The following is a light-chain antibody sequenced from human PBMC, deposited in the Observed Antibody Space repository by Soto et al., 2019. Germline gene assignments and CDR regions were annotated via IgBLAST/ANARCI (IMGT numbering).Light chain of an antibody. J-gene: IGLJ1*01. CDR2: EVS. V-gene: IGLV2-14*01. CDR3: SSYTSSSLA. Sequence: QSVLTQPASVSGSPGQSITISCTGTSSDVGGYNYVSWYQQHPGKAPKLMIYEVSNRPSGVSNRFSGSKSGNTASLTISGLQAEDEADYYCSSYTSSSLAFGTGTKVTV. CDR1: SSDVGGYNY.